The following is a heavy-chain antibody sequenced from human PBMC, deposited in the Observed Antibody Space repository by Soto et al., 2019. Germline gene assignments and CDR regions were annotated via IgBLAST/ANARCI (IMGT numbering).Heavy chain of an antibody. CDR2: INAGSGGR. D-gene: IGHD6-13*01. Sequence: QVQFVQSGAEVKEPGASVRVSCKASGYIFTRYAIHWVRQAPGQRLEWMGWINAGSGGRKYSQNLEGRVSIIRDTSETTAYMELRNLRSEDTAVYYCPREVAEAGTNHIDYWVQGSLVSVSS. V-gene: IGHV1-3*01. J-gene: IGHJ4*02. CDR3: PREVAEAGTNHIDY. CDR1: GYIFTRYA.